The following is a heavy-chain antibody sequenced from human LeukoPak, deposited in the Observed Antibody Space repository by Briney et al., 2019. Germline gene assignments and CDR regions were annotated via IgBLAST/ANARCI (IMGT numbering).Heavy chain of an antibody. CDR3: ARDLNYGHY. CDR2: ISSGGST. J-gene: IGHJ4*02. D-gene: IGHD4-17*01. V-gene: IGHV3-53*01. Sequence: GGSLRLSCAVSGFTVSSNSMTWVRQAPGRWLECVSVISSGGSTYYSDSVKGRFTISRDNSKNALYLQMNRLRAEDTAVYYCARDLNYGHYWGQGTLVTVSS. CDR1: GFTVSSNS.